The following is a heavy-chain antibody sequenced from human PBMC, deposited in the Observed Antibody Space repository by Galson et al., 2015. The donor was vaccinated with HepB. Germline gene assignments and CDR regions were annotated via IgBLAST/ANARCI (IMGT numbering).Heavy chain of an antibody. Sequence: ETLSLTCAVYGGSFRAYYWSWIRQTPGKRLEWIGEINHHGTTKYNASLKSRVTISIDTRKSQFSLKMRSVTAADTAVYYCARVQVRGFLKLYYDGLDVWGQGTTVIVSS. CDR3: ARVQVRGFLKLYYDGLDV. D-gene: IGHD3-10*01. CDR1: GGSFRAYY. J-gene: IGHJ6*02. V-gene: IGHV4-34*01. CDR2: INHHGTT.